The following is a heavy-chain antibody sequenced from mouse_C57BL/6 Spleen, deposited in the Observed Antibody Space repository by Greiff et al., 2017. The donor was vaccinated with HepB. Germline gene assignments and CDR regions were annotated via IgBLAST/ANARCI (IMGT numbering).Heavy chain of an antibody. D-gene: IGHD1-1*01. CDR2: ISSGSSTI. CDR1: GFTFSDYG. V-gene: IGHV5-17*01. Sequence: EVKVVESGGGLVKPGGSLKLSCAASGFTFSDYGMHWVRQAPEKGLEWVAYISSGSSTIYYADTVKGRFTISRDNAKNTLFLQMTSLRSEDTAMYYCARSITTLYYYAMDYWGQGTSVTVSS. CDR3: ARSITTLYYYAMDY. J-gene: IGHJ4*01.